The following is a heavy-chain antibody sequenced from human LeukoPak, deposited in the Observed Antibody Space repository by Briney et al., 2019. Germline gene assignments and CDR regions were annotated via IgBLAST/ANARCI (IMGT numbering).Heavy chain of an antibody. Sequence: ASVKVSCKASGYTFTGYYMHWVRQAPGQGLEWMGWINPNSGGTNYAQKFQGRVTMTRDTSISTAYMELSRLRSEDTAVYYCARDQFGQQSAFDIWGQGTMVTVSS. CDR2: INPNSGGT. CDR3: ARDQFGQQSAFDI. V-gene: IGHV1-2*02. D-gene: IGHD3-10*01. CDR1: GYTFTGYY. J-gene: IGHJ3*02.